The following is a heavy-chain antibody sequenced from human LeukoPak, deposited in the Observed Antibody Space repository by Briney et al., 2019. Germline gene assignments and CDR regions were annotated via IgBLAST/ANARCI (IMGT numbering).Heavy chain of an antibody. Sequence: SVKVSCKASGGTFSSYAISWVRQAPGQGLEWMGGIIPIFGTANYAQKFQGRVTITADESTSTAYMELSSLRSEDTAVYYCASQDSYSSSYNAFDIWGQGTMVTVSS. D-gene: IGHD6-13*01. J-gene: IGHJ3*02. CDR2: IIPIFGTA. V-gene: IGHV1-69*13. CDR1: GGTFSSYA. CDR3: ASQDSYSSSYNAFDI.